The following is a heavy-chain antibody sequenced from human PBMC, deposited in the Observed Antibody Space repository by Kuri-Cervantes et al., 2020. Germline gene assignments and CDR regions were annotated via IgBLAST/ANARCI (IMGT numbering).Heavy chain of an antibody. CDR3: ARGRGFGY. CDR1: GGSFSGYY. J-gene: IGHJ4*02. Sequence: SQTLSLTCAVYGGSFSGYYWSWIRQPPGKGLEWIGYIYYSGSTNYNPSLKSRVTISVDTSKNQFSLKLSSVTAADTAVYYCARGRGFGYWGQGTLVTVSS. V-gene: IGHV4-34*01. CDR2: IYYSGST.